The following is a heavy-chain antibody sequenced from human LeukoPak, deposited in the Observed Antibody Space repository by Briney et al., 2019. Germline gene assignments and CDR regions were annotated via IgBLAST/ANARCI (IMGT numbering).Heavy chain of an antibody. Sequence: PGGSLRLSCAASGFTFSSYAMSWARQAPGKGLEWVSAISGSGGSTYYADSVKGRFTISRDNSKNTLYLQMNSLRAEDTAVYYCARDDLHGISNAFDIWGQGTMVTVSS. CDR2: ISGSGGST. V-gene: IGHV3-23*01. J-gene: IGHJ3*02. CDR1: GFTFSSYA. CDR3: ARDDLHGISNAFDI. D-gene: IGHD1-26*01.